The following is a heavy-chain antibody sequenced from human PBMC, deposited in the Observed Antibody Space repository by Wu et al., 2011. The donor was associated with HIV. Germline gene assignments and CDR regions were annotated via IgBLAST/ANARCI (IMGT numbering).Heavy chain of an antibody. Sequence: QVQLVQSGAEVKKPGASVKVSCKASGATFSSYAISWVRQAPGQGLEWMGRIIPIFGTANYAQKFQGRVTITADKSTSTAYMELSRLRSDDTAIYYCAREQLSGGRSYDYWGQGTLVTVSS. D-gene: IGHD6-13*01. J-gene: IGHJ4*02. V-gene: IGHV1-69*06. CDR2: IIPIFGTA. CDR3: AREQLSGGRSYDY. CDR1: GATFSSYA.